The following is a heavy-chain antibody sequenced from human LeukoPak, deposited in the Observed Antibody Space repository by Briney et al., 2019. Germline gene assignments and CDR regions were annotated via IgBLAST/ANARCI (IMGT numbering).Heavy chain of an antibody. CDR1: GYTFTGYY. D-gene: IGHD5-18*01. CDR2: INPNSGGT. Sequence: ASVKVSCKASGYTFTGYYMHWVRQAPGQGLEWMGWINPNSGGTNYAQKFQGWVTMTRDTSISTAYMELSRLRSDDTAVYYCARLYSYGYGRNWFDPWGQGTLVTVSS. CDR3: ARLYSYGYGRNWFDP. V-gene: IGHV1-2*04. J-gene: IGHJ5*02.